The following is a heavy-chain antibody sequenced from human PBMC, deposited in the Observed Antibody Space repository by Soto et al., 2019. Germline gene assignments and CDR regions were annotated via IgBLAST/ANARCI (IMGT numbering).Heavy chain of an antibody. V-gene: IGHV3-30-3*01. Sequence: GGSLRLSCAASGFTFSSYAMHWVRQAPGKGLEWVAVISYDGSNKYYADSVKGRFTISRDNSKNTLYLQMNSLRAEDTAVYYCARVREPFNSSLYYFDYWGQGTLVTVSS. D-gene: IGHD3-16*02. CDR2: ISYDGSNK. CDR1: GFTFSSYA. CDR3: ARVREPFNSSLYYFDY. J-gene: IGHJ4*02.